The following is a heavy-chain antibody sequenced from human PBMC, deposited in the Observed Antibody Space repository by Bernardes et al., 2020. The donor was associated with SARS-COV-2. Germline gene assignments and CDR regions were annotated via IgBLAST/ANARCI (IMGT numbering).Heavy chain of an antibody. CDR3: ARGEAVTILGVPIRGRWYFDL. J-gene: IGHJ2*01. Sequence: GGSLRLSCAASGFIVSNKYMTWVRQSPGKGLEWVSVIYRDGTTFYTDSVKGRFTISRDNSKNTLYLQMNSLRVEDAAVYYCARGEAVTILGVPIRGRWYFDLWGRGTQVSVSS. CDR1: GFIVSNKY. CDR2: IYRDGTT. D-gene: IGHD3-3*01. V-gene: IGHV3-66*02.